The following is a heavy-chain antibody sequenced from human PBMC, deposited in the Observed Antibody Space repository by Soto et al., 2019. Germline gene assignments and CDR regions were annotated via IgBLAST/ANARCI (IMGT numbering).Heavy chain of an antibody. V-gene: IGHV4-4*02. CDR1: GGSISSSNW. Sequence: SETLSLTCAVSGGSISSSNWWSWVRQPPGKGLEWIGEIYHSGSSNYKPSLKSRVTISVDNFKNQFSLELSSVTVADTAVYYCARYIAASGRFYFDYWGQGTLVTVSS. D-gene: IGHD6-13*01. CDR3: ARYIAASGRFYFDY. J-gene: IGHJ4*02. CDR2: IYHSGSS.